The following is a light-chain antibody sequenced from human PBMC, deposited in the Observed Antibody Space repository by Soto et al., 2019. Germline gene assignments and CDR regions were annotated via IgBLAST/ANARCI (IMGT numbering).Light chain of an antibody. CDR2: RAS. V-gene: IGKV3-15*01. CDR3: QQRSNWPLT. Sequence: IMMTQSPATLSVSLGERATLSCRAGQTIYSNVAWYQQRPGQAPRLLIYRASTRATGVPARFSGSGSGTEFTLTISSLQSEDFAIYYCQQRSNWPLTFGPGTKVDIK. CDR1: QTIYSN. J-gene: IGKJ3*01.